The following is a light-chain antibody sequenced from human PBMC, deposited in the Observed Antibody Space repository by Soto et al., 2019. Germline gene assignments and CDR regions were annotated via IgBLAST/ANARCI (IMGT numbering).Light chain of an antibody. V-gene: IGLV2-14*01. CDR3: SSYTSRSTLV. CDR1: SSDVGGYNY. Sequence: QSVLTQPASVSGSPGQSITISCTGTSSDVGGYNYVSWYQQHPGKAPKLMIYEVSNRPSGVSNRFSGSKSGNTASLTISGLQAEDEADYYCSSYTSRSTLVFGIGTKLTVL. J-gene: IGLJ1*01. CDR2: EVS.